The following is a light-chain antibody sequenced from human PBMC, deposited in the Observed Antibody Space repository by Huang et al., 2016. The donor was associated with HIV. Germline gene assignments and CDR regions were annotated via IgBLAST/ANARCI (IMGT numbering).Light chain of an antibody. CDR3: QQTFTAPPEDT. Sequence: DIEMTQSPSSLSASVGDTVTISCRAGQNIDTYLNWFQQKPGEAPKLLIYGASNRHRGVPLRFRVAGSGTDFTLTITSLQPEDFATYFCQQTFTAPPEDTFGQGTKLEI. CDR1: QNIDTY. J-gene: IGKJ2*01. V-gene: IGKV1-39*01. CDR2: GAS.